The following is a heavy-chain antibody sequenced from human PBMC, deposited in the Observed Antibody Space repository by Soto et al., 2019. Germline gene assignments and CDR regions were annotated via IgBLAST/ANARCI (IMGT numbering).Heavy chain of an antibody. CDR1: GFTFTSSA. D-gene: IGHD3-10*01. CDR2: IVVGSGNT. CDR3: AAGLLWFGELSRFDY. J-gene: IGHJ4*02. Sequence: GASVKVSCKASGFTFTSSAMQWVRQARGQRLEWIGWIVVGSGNTNYAQKFQGRVTITRDMSTSTAYMELSSLRSEDTAVYYCAAGLLWFGELSRFDYWGQGTLVTVSS. V-gene: IGHV1-58*02.